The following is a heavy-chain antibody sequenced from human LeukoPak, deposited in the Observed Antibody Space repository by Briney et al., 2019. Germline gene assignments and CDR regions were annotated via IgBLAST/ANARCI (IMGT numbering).Heavy chain of an antibody. J-gene: IGHJ4*02. Sequence: GGSLRLSCAASGFTFSSYAMHWVRQAPGKGLEWVAVISYDGSNKYYADSVKGRFTISRDNSKNTLYLQMNSLRAEDTAVYYCARLGTMVRGVIDYWGQGTLVTVSS. CDR3: ARLGTMVRGVIDY. CDR2: ISYDGSNK. D-gene: IGHD3-10*01. CDR1: GFTFSSYA. V-gene: IGHV3-30*04.